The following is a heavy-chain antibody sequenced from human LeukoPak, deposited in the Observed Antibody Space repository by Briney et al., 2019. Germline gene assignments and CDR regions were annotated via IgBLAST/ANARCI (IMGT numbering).Heavy chain of an antibody. J-gene: IGHJ6*03. CDR1: GGSISSGGYY. CDR3: ARVNTSYYYYYMDV. V-gene: IGHV4-31*03. CDR2: IYYSGST. Sequence: PSETLSLTCTVSGGSISSGGYYWSWIRQHPGKGLEWIGYIYYSGSTYYNPSLKSRVTISVDTSKNQFSLKLSSVTAADTAVYYCARVNTSYYYYYMDVWGKGTTVTVSS.